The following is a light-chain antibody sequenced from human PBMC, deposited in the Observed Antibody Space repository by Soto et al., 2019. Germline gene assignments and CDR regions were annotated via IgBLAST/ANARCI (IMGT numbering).Light chain of an antibody. V-gene: IGKV3-20*01. J-gene: IGKJ4*01. CDR2: AAS. Sequence: TVLTHSPGTLFIFPVQTTNRSFISSQRVSDNYLAWYQQKPGQAHRLLMYAASNRAPGITDRFSGSGSGTDFTLTIRRMEPEDFAVYYCKQYNSLPRNFGGGNTVDIK. CDR3: KQYNSLPRN. CDR1: QRVSDNY.